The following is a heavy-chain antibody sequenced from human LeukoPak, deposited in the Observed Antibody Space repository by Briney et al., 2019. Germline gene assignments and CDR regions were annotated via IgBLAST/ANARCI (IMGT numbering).Heavy chain of an antibody. Sequence: GASLKISCKGSGSRFTSYWIAWVRQMPGKGLEWMGIIYPGDSDTRYSPSFQGQVTISADKSISTAYLQWSSLKASDTAMYYCARQGEYSGSYLVGYWGQGTLVTVSS. D-gene: IGHD1-26*01. CDR1: GSRFTSYW. V-gene: IGHV5-51*01. J-gene: IGHJ4*02. CDR2: IYPGDSDT. CDR3: ARQGEYSGSYLVGY.